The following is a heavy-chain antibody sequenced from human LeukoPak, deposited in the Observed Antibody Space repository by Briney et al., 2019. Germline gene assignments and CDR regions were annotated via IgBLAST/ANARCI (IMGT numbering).Heavy chain of an antibody. CDR2: IYPADSNT. V-gene: IGHV5-51*01. Sequence: GESLKISCKGSGYSFTSYWIGWVRQMPGKGLEWMGIIYPADSNTRYSPSFQGQVTISVDKSISTAYLQWSSLKASDTAVYYCATGRYCSGGTCYSSLDFWGRGTLVTVSS. J-gene: IGHJ4*02. CDR3: ATGRYCSGGTCYSSLDF. CDR1: GYSFTSYW. D-gene: IGHD2-15*01.